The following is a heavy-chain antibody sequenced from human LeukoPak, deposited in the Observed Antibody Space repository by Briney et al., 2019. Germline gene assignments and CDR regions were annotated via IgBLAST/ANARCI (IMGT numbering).Heavy chain of an antibody. CDR2: IYPGDSDA. CDR1: GYSFTSYW. Sequence: GESLKISCKGSGYSFTSYWIGWVRQMPGKGLEWMGIIYPGDSDARYSPSFQGQVTISADKSISTAYPQWSSLKASDTAMYYCARRLDRDSYNDPNDAFDIWGQGTMVTVSS. CDR3: ARRLDRDSYNDPNDAFDI. V-gene: IGHV5-51*01. J-gene: IGHJ3*02. D-gene: IGHD5-24*01.